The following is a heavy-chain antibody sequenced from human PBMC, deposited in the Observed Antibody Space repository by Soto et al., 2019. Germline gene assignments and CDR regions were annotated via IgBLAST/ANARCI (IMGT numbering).Heavy chain of an antibody. Sequence: HPGGSLRLSCAASGFTFSSYAMHWVRQAPGKGLEWVAVISYDGSNKYYADSVKGRFTISRDNSKNTLYLQMNSLRAEDTAVYYCAGITIFGVVIDYWGQGTLVTVSS. CDR3: AGITIFGVVIDY. J-gene: IGHJ4*02. CDR2: ISYDGSNK. CDR1: GFTFSSYA. D-gene: IGHD3-3*01. V-gene: IGHV3-30-3*01.